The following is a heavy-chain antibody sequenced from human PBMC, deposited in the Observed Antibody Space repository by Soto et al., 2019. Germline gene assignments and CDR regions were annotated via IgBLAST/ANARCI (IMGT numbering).Heavy chain of an antibody. Sequence: GESLKISCQTSGYSVTHNWLAWVRQMPGKGLEWMGIIFPADSDTRYSPSFQGQVTISADKSISTAYLQWSSLKASDTAMYYCASGPTVLDSWGQGTLVTVSS. CDR2: IFPADSDT. V-gene: IGHV5-51*01. CDR1: GYSVTHNW. D-gene: IGHD4-17*01. J-gene: IGHJ4*02. CDR3: ASGPTVLDS.